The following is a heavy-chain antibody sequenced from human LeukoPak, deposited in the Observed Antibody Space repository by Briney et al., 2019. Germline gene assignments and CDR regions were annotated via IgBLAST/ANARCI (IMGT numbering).Heavy chain of an antibody. V-gene: IGHV3-33*03. CDR3: AIRAGYTSGSDY. CDR2: IWYDGSNK. CDR1: GFTFSSYG. Sequence: GGSLRLSCAASGFTFSSYGMHWVRQAPGKGLEWVAVIWYDGSNKYYADSVKGRFTISRDNTKNTLYLQMNSLRAEDTAVYYCAIRAGYTSGSDYWGQGTLVTVSS. D-gene: IGHD5-18*01. J-gene: IGHJ4*02.